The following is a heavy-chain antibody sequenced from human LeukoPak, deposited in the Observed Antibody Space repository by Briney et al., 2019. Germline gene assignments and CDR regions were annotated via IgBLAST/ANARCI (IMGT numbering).Heavy chain of an antibody. Sequence: ASVKVSCKASGYTFTAYYIHWVRQAPGQGLEWMGWINPNTGGTNYAQKFQGRVTMTRDTSISTASMEPSRLRSDDTAVYYCARLVVVPTARWFDPWGQGTLVTVSS. D-gene: IGHD2-2*01. CDR3: ARLVVVPTARWFDP. V-gene: IGHV1-2*02. CDR2: INPNTGGT. J-gene: IGHJ5*02. CDR1: GYTFTAYY.